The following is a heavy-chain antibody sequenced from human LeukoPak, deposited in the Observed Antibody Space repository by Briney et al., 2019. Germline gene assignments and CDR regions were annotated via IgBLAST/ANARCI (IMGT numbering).Heavy chain of an antibody. V-gene: IGHV5-10-1*01. CDR2: IDPSDSYT. CDR3: ARHGQAYCGGDCNFDY. D-gene: IGHD2-21*02. Sequence: GESLKISCKGSGYSFTSYWISWVRQMPGKGLEWMGRIDPSDSYTNYSPSFQGHVTISADKSISTAYLQWSSLKASDTAMYYCARHGQAYCGGDCNFDYWGQGTLVTVSS. CDR1: GYSFTSYW. J-gene: IGHJ4*02.